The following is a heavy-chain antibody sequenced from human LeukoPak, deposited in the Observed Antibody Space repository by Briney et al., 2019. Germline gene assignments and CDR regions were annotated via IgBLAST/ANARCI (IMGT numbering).Heavy chain of an antibody. CDR1: GFTFSSYW. J-gene: IGHJ4*02. CDR2: IKQDGSEK. V-gene: IGHV3-7*01. D-gene: IGHD6-19*01. CDR3: ARDSTAVAGTEEDY. Sequence: GGSLRLSCAASGFTFSSYWMSWVRQAPGKGLEWVANIKQDGSEKYYVDPVKGRFTISRDNAKNSLYLQMNSLRAEDTAVYYCARDSTAVAGTEEDYWGQGTLVTVSS.